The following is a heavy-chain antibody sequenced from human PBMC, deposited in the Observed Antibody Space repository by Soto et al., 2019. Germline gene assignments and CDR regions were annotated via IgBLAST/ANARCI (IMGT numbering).Heavy chain of an antibody. CDR1: GFTFSSYG. CDR3: ARVVTYYYGSGSYSDY. V-gene: IGHV3-33*01. J-gene: IGHJ4*02. CDR2: ICGDGSNK. D-gene: IGHD3-10*01. Sequence: GGSLRLSCAASGFTFSSYGMHWVRQAPGKGLEWVAVICGDGSNKYYADSVKGRFTISRDNSKNTLYLQMNSLRAEDTAVYYCARVVTYYYGSGSYSDYWGQGTLVTVSS.